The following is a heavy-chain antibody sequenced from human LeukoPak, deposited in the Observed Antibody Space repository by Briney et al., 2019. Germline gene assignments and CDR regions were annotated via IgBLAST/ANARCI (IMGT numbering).Heavy chain of an antibody. CDR1: GGSISSGGYS. Sequence: PSETLSLTCAVSGGSISSGGYSWSWIRQPPGKGLEWIGYIYHSGSTYYNPSLKSRVTISVDRSKNQFSLKLSSVTAADTAVYYCARGPLVPYGSGSYAFDYWGQGTLVTVSS. D-gene: IGHD3-10*01. V-gene: IGHV4-30-2*01. CDR3: ARGPLVPYGSGSYAFDY. CDR2: IYHSGST. J-gene: IGHJ4*02.